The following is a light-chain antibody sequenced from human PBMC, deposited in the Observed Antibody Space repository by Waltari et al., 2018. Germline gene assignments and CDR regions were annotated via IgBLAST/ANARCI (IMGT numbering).Light chain of an antibody. CDR2: DKR. CDR3: QSYDSSRSAWV. J-gene: IGLJ3*02. CDR1: SSNIGAGYD. Sequence: QSVLTQPPSVSGAPGQRVTISCTGSSSNIGAGYDVHWYQQLPGTAPKLLIYDKRNVPSGVPDRFSRSKSGTSVRLAITVLQAEYEADYYGQSYDSSRSAWVFGGGTKLTVL. V-gene: IGLV1-40*01.